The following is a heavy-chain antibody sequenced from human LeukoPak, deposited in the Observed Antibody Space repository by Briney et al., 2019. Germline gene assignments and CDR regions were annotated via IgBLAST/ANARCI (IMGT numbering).Heavy chain of an antibody. V-gene: IGHV3-9*01. CDR2: ISWNSGSI. Sequence: GGSLRLSCAASGFTFDDYAMHWVRQAPGKGLEWVSGISWNSGSIGYADSVKGRFTISRDNAKNSLYLQMNSLRAEDTALYYCAKSAGSGAPYWGQGTLVTVSS. CDR3: AKSAGSGAPY. CDR1: GFTFDDYA. D-gene: IGHD6-25*01. J-gene: IGHJ4*02.